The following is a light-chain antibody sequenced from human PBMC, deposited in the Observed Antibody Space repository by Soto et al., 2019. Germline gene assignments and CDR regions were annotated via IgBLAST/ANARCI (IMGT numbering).Light chain of an antibody. CDR1: QAVNTR. V-gene: IGKV3-11*01. CDR3: HPRQSWPPT. CDR2: LTS. J-gene: IGKJ1*01. Sequence: EIVLTQSPATLSSFPGARVTLSCRASQAVNTRLARYQHKPGQAPSLLIYLTSNRAAGIPARFSGSGSETDFNLAISASEPEAFAVYYCHPRQSWPPTLGQGTKVDSK.